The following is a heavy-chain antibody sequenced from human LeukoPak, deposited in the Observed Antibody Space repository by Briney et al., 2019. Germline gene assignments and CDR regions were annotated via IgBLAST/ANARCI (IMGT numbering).Heavy chain of an antibody. V-gene: IGHV3-23*01. CDR1: GFSFSSYA. CDR2: ISGCGGST. CDR3: AKEPNDFWSGFLYYFDY. D-gene: IGHD3-3*01. Sequence: GGSLSLSCAASGFSFSSYAMSWLRPAPRKGLAGVAAISGCGGSTYYADPVKGRFTIYRDNSKNTLYMQMNSLRAEDTAVYYCAKEPNDFWSGFLYYFDYWGQGTLVTVSS. J-gene: IGHJ4*02.